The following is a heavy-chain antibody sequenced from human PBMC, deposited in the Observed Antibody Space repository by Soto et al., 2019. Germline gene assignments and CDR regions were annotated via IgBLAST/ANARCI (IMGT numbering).Heavy chain of an antibody. CDR2: SSNSGSFT. Sequence: QVQLVESGGDLVKPGGSLRLSCAASGFTISDHYRSWIRQAPGKGLEWIGYSSNSGSFTRYADSVKGRFSISRDNAKNSLYLQINSLRGDDTAIYYCVRSGVKYNLLDYWGQGTPVTVSS. J-gene: IGHJ4*02. CDR1: GFTISDHY. D-gene: IGHD1-1*01. V-gene: IGHV3-11*06. CDR3: VRSGVKYNLLDY.